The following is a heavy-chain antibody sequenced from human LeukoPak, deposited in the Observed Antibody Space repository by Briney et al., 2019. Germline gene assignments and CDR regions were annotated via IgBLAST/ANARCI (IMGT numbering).Heavy chain of an antibody. CDR2: VYYGGNT. J-gene: IGHJ6*03. Sequence: PSETLSLTCTVSGGYISSTSYYWDWVRQPPGKGLEWIGNVYYGGNTFYNSSLESRVTISVDMSKNQFSLKLTSLTAADTAVYYCARQRADYFYHYLDVWGKGTSVTVSS. CDR1: GGYISSTSYY. V-gene: IGHV4-39*01. CDR3: ARQRADYFYHYLDV.